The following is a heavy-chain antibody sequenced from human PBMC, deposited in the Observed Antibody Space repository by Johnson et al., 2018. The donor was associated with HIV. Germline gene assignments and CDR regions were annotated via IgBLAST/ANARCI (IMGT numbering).Heavy chain of an antibody. D-gene: IGHD3-3*01. J-gene: IGHJ3*02. V-gene: IGHV3-66*01. CDR2: IYSGDST. CDR1: GFTVSSNY. Sequence: VQVVESGGVVVQPGGSLRLSCAASGFTVSSNYMSWVRQAPGKGLEWVSVIYSGDSTYYADSVKGRFTISRDNSKNTLYLQMNSLRAEDTAVYYCARGYTIGAFDIWGQGTMVTVSS. CDR3: ARGYTIGAFDI.